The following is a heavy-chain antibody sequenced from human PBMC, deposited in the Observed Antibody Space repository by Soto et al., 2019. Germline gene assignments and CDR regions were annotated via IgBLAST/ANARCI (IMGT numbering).Heavy chain of an antibody. Sequence: GGSLRLSCSASGFTFSSCSIYWVRQAPGKGLECISGISGSGSRSYHADSVKGRFTISRDNSKNTLYLQMNSLKTEDTAVYYCTTDPSPEWELLSLLPDAFDIWGQGTMVTVSS. CDR1: GFTFSSCS. V-gene: IGHV3-64*04. J-gene: IGHJ3*02. CDR3: TTDPSPEWELLSLLPDAFDI. CDR2: ISGSGSRS. D-gene: IGHD1-26*01.